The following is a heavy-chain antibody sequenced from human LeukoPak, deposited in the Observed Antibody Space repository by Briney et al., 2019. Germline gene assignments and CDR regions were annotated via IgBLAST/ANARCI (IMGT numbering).Heavy chain of an antibody. D-gene: IGHD2-2*01. CDR1: GFTLIDY. CDR2: IKPYSGDT. V-gene: IGHV1-2*02. Sequence: ASVTVSCKASGFTLIDYIHWVRQDPRQGLQWMGWIKPYSGDTEYAQRFQGRVTMTRDTSISTVYMELSSLRSDDTAVYYCARTDSVPAGDYHYWYMDVWGKGTTVTVSS. CDR3: ARTDSVPAGDYHYWYMDV. J-gene: IGHJ6*03.